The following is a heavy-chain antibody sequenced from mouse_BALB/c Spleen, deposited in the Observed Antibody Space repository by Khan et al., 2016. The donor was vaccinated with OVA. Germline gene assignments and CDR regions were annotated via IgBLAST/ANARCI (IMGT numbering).Heavy chain of an antibody. CDR3: ARGDYDGYVGWLAY. V-gene: IGHV1-54*03. J-gene: IGHJ3*01. D-gene: IGHD2-3*01. CDR1: GYAFTHYL. CDR2: INPGSGGT. Sequence: QIQLVQSGTELVRPGTSVKVSCKASGYAFTHYLIEWVKQRPGQGLEWIGVINPGSGGTNYNEKFEGKATLTADNSSSTAYMHLSSLTSDDSAIYFCARGDYDGYVGWLAYWGQGTLVTVSA.